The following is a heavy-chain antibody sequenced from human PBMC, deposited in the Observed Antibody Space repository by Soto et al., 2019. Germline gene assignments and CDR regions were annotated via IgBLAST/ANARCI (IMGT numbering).Heavy chain of an antibody. CDR2: VFYTGFT. J-gene: IGHJ4*02. CDR3: ATSQKGYNWNYFDH. V-gene: IGHV4-39*01. Sequence: TSEPRSLTCTVSGGSIIVSYYYWGWLSQSPGKGPEWIGSVFYTGFTSYNPSLESRVSVSVDTSKNQFSLKVSGVSAADTAVYYCATSQKGYNWNYFDHWGQGALVTVFS. CDR1: GGSIIVSYYY. D-gene: IGHD1-20*01.